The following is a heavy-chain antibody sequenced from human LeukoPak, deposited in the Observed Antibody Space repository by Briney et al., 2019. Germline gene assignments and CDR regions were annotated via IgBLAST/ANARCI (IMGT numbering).Heavy chain of an antibody. CDR1: GGSISSYY. V-gene: IGHV4-59*12. J-gene: IGHJ5*02. CDR3: ARDGYSSSWPSGFDP. D-gene: IGHD6-13*01. Sequence: KASETLSLTCTVSGGSISSYYWSWIRQPPGKGLEWIGYIYYSGSTNYNPSLKSRVTISVDTSKNQFSLKLSSVTAADTAVYYCARDGYSSSWPSGFDPWGQGTLVTVSS. CDR2: IYYSGST.